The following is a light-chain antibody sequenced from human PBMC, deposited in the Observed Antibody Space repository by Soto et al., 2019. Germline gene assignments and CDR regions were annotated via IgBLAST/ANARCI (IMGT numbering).Light chain of an antibody. CDR1: SSDVGGYNY. CDR3: SSYTSSSTV. J-gene: IGLJ1*01. CDR2: EVS. V-gene: IGLV2-14*01. Sequence: ALTQPASVSGSPGQSITISCTGTSSDVGGYNYVSWYQQRPGKAPKLMIYEVSNRPSGVSNRFSGSKSGNTASLTISGLQAEDEADYYCSSYTSSSTVFGTGTKVTVL.